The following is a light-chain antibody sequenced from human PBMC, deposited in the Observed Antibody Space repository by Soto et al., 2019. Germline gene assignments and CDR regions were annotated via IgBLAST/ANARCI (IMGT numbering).Light chain of an antibody. CDR2: GAS. V-gene: IGKV3-20*01. CDR3: QQYGRSPLMYT. CDR1: QSVTSNF. Sequence: EIVLTQSPGTLSLSPGERATLSCRASQSVTSNFLAWYQQKPGQAPRLLIYGASTRAAGVPDRISGSGSGTDFTLTITRLEPEDFALYYCQQYGRSPLMYTFGQGTKLGVK. J-gene: IGKJ2*01.